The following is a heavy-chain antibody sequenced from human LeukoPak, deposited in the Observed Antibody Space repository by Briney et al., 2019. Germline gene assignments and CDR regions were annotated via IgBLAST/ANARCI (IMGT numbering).Heavy chain of an antibody. J-gene: IGHJ5*02. CDR2: ISSGGST. Sequence: SQTLSLTCTVSGDSISSGDYYWSWIRQPAGKGLEWIGRISSGGSTNYNPSLKSRVTISVDTSKNQFSLKLSSVTAADTAVYYCARDYGSGPRGWFDPWGQGTLVTVSS. V-gene: IGHV4-61*02. CDR3: ARDYGSGPRGWFDP. D-gene: IGHD3-10*01. CDR1: GDSISSGDYY.